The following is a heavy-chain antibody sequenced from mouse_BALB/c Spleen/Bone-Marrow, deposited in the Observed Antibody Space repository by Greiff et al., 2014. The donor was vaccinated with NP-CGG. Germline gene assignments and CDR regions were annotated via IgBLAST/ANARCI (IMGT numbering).Heavy chain of an antibody. V-gene: IGHV1S81*02. CDR3: ARAAYDPYAMDY. Sequence: QVQLQQSGAELVKPGASVKLSCKASGYTFTSYYMYWVKQRPGQGLEWIGEINPNNDGTNFNEKFKSKATLTVDKSSSTAYMQLRSLTSEDCAVYYCARAAYDPYAMDYWGQGTSVTVSS. J-gene: IGHJ4*01. D-gene: IGHD2-3*01. CDR2: INPNNDGT. CDR1: GYTFTSYY.